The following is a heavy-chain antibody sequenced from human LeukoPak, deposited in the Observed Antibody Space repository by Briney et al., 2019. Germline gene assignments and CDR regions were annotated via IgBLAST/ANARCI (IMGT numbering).Heavy chain of an antibody. Sequence: SETLSLTCTVSGGSISNYYWSWIRQPPGKRLEWIGYIYYSGNTNYNPSLKSRVTISVDTSKNQFSLKLNSVTAADTAVYYCARVRYCSTNRCYDWEFDNWGQGTLVTVSS. V-gene: IGHV4-59*01. CDR1: GGSISNYY. D-gene: IGHD2-2*01. J-gene: IGHJ5*02. CDR2: IYYSGNT. CDR3: ARVRYCSTNRCYDWEFDN.